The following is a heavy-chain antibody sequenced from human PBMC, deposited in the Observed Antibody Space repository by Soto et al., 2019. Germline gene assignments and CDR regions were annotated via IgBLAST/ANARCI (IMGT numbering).Heavy chain of an antibody. CDR2: IKSKTDGGTT. CDR1: GFTFSNAW. CDR3: TTEGYDYVWGSYRPKTRYYGMDV. V-gene: IGHV3-15*07. D-gene: IGHD3-16*02. Sequence: GGSLRLSCAASGFTFSNAWMNWVRQAPGKGLEWVGRIKSKTDGGTTDYAAPVKGRFTISRDDSKNTLYLQMNSLKTEDTAVYYCTTEGYDYVWGSYRPKTRYYGMDVWGQGTTVTVSS. J-gene: IGHJ6*02.